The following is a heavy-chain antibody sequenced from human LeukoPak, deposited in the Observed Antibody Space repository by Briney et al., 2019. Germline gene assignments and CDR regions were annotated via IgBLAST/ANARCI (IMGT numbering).Heavy chain of an antibody. D-gene: IGHD3-22*01. CDR3: ARFAYYYDSSGYYQN. CDR2: IKQDETEK. V-gene: IGHV3-7*01. CDR1: GFTFSNFW. J-gene: IGHJ4*02. Sequence: GGSLRLSCTASGFTFSNFWMGWVRQAPGKGLGWVANIKQDETEKFYLGSVKGRFTISRDNAKNSLYLQMNSLRAEDTAVYYCARFAYYYDSSGYYQNWGQGTLVTVSS.